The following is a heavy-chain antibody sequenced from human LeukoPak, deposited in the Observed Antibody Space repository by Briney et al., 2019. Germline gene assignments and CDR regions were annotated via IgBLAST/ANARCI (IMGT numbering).Heavy chain of an antibody. CDR3: AGGDRNGWYFDY. V-gene: IGHV3-20*04. Sequence: GGSLRLSCAASGFRFDDHGMSWVRQAPGKGLQWVSGINWNGGSTGYADSVKGRFTISRDNAKNSLYLQMNSLRAEDTALYYCAGGDRNGWYFDYWGKGILVTVSS. CDR1: GFRFDDHG. J-gene: IGHJ4*02. D-gene: IGHD6-19*01. CDR2: INWNGGST.